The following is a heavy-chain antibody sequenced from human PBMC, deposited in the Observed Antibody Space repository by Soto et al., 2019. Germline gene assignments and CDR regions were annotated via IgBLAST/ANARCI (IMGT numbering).Heavy chain of an antibody. V-gene: IGHV6-1*01. CDR1: GDSVSSNSAA. J-gene: IGHJ6*02. Sequence: SQTLSLTCAISGDSVSSNSAAWNWIRQSPSRGLEWLGRTYYRSKWYNDYAVSVKSRITINPDTSKNQFSLQLNSVTPEDTAVYYCAREVAAAGTAGYYYYGMDVWGQGTTVTVSS. D-gene: IGHD6-13*01. CDR3: AREVAAAGTAGYYYYGMDV. CDR2: TYYRSKWYN.